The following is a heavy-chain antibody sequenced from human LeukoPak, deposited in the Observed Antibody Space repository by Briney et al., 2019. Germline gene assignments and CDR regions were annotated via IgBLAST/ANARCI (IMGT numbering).Heavy chain of an antibody. CDR2: IYSGGTT. J-gene: IGHJ3*02. V-gene: IGHV3-53*01. D-gene: IGHD1-26*01. Sequence: GGSLRLSCAASGFIVSTNYMSWVRQAPGKGLEWVSVIYSGGTTYYADSVKGRFTISRDNSKNTLYLQMNSLRAEDTAVYYCARPLSIEGAFDIWGQGTMVTVFS. CDR1: GFIVSTNY. CDR3: ARPLSIEGAFDI.